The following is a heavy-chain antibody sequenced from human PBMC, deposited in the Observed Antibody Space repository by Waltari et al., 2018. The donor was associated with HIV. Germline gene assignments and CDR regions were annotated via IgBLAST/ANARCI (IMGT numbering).Heavy chain of an antibody. CDR2: FNISVTNP. J-gene: IGHJ5*02. Sequence: EVQLVESGGGLVQPGAALRLACAASGSTFNSNWTQSASQAPGMGMGSFSHFNISVTNPTYSHLVSLPLTVSRDHPQNSLYLQLSSRLVVTTAVYFCATQGRGETGPFQSWGQGTLVTVSS. CDR1: GSTFNSNW. CDR3: ATQGRGETGPFQS. V-gene: IGHV3-74*01. D-gene: IGHD3-16*01.